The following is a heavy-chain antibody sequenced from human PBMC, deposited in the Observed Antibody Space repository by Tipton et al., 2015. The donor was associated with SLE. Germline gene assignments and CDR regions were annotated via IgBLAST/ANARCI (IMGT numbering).Heavy chain of an antibody. CDR1: GGSINSFY. V-gene: IGHV4-4*07. D-gene: IGHD2-15*01. CDR2: FHSSGIL. CDR3: ARATGGSAADAFHI. J-gene: IGHJ3*02. Sequence: TLSLTCTVSGGSINSFYWTWVRQPAGKGLEWIGHFHSSGILNYNPSLKSRVTMSGDTSKNQLSLKLNAVTAADTAVYFCARATGGSAADAFHICGQGTMVTVSS.